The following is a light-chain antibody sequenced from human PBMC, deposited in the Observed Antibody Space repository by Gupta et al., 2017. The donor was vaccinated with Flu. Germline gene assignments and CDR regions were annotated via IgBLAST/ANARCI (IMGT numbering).Light chain of an antibody. CDR1: QSLLYRYGSTTY. Sequence: EVVMTQSPVALPVTLGPAASRSCRSSQSLLYRYGSTTYLNWFHQRPGQSPRRLIYEVSNRDSGVPDRFSGSGSGSDFTLKITRVEAEDVGVYFCMQGSHWPYTFGQGTNLEIK. V-gene: IGKV2-30*01. CDR3: MQGSHWPYT. J-gene: IGKJ2*01. CDR2: EVS.